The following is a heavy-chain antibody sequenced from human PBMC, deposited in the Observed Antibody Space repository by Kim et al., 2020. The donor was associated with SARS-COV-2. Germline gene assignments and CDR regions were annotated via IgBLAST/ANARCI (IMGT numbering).Heavy chain of an antibody. CDR2: IKQDGSEK. J-gene: IGHJ6*02. Sequence: GGSLRLSCAASGFTFSSYWMSWVRQAPGKGLEWVANIKQDGSEKYYVDSVKGRFTISRDNAKNSLYLQMNSLRAEDTAVYYCARDFYYYDSSGYCYYYYGMDVWGQGTTVTVSS. CDR1: GFTFSSYW. CDR3: ARDFYYYDSSGYCYYYYGMDV. V-gene: IGHV3-7*01. D-gene: IGHD3-22*01.